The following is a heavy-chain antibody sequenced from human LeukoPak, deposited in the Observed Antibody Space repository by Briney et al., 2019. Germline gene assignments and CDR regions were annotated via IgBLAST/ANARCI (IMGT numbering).Heavy chain of an antibody. Sequence: PGASVKVSCKASGYTFTKYVVHWERQAPGQRPESMGWINAGNGDTKYSQNFQDRVTITRDTSANTAYMELSSLTSEDTALYYCARDDCGDTCYPGGYWGQGTLVTVSS. CDR3: ARDDCGDTCYPGGY. D-gene: IGHD2-21*01. V-gene: IGHV1-3*01. CDR2: INAGNGDT. J-gene: IGHJ4*02. CDR1: GYTFTKYV.